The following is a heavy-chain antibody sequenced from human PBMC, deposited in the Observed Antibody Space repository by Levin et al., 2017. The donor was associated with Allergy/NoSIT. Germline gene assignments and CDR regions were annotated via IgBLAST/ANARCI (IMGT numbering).Heavy chain of an antibody. J-gene: IGHJ4*02. CDR1: GGSISSYY. D-gene: IGHD1-26*01. Sequence: SETLSLTCTVSGGSISSYYWSWIRQPPGKGLEWIGYIYYSGSTDYNPSLKSRVTISADTSKNQFSLKLNSVTAADTAVYYCAREVGRGYYFDYWGQGTLVTVSS. CDR3: AREVGRGYYFDY. V-gene: IGHV4-59*01. CDR2: IYYSGST.